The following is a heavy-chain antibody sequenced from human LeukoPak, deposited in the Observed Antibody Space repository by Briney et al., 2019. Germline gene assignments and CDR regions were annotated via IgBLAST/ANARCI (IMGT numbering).Heavy chain of an antibody. Sequence: GASVKVSCKASGYTFTGYYMHWVRQAPGQGLEWMGRINPNSGGTNYAQKFQGRVTMTRDTSISTAYMELSRLRSDDTAVYYCARVVITFGGVIVTPGDYWGQGTLVTVSS. J-gene: IGHJ4*02. CDR1: GYTFTGYY. D-gene: IGHD3-16*02. CDR2: INPNSGGT. CDR3: ARVVITFGGVIVTPGDY. V-gene: IGHV1-2*06.